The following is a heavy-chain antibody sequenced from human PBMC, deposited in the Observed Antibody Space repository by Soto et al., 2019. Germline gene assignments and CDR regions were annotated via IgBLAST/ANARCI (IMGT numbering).Heavy chain of an antibody. Sequence: VWGGSVCSYCWRWILQPPGKGLEWIGYIYYSGSTNYNPSLTSRVTISVDTSKNQFSLKLSSVTAADTAVYYCARHRYSYGVYYFDYWGQGTLVTVSS. CDR2: IYYSGST. CDR1: GGSVCSYC. D-gene: IGHD5-18*01. CDR3: ARHRYSYGVYYFDY. J-gene: IGHJ4*02. V-gene: IGHV4-59*08.